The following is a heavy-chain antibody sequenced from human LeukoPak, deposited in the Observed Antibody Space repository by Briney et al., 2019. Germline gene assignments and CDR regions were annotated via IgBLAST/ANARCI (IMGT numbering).Heavy chain of an antibody. CDR1: RFTVSNNY. CDR2: IYGGGSA. J-gene: IGHJ4*02. Sequence: PGGSLRLSCAASRFTVSNNYMSWVRQAPGKGLEWVSVIYGGGSAYYPDSVKGRFTISRDNSKNTLYLQMNSLRAEDTAVYYCATTASGGHYNYFYHWGQGTLVTVPS. D-gene: IGHD3-10*01. V-gene: IGHV3-66*02. CDR3: ATTASGGHYNYFYH.